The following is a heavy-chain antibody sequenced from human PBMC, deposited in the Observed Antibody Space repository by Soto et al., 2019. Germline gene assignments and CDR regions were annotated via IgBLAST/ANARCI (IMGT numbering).Heavy chain of an antibody. D-gene: IGHD3-10*01. CDR3: ARDEAEAITMVRGVIQHFDY. CDR2: ISAYNGNT. CDR1: GYTFTSYG. J-gene: IGHJ4*02. Sequence: GASVKVSCKASGYTFTSYGISWVRQAPGQGLEWLGWISAYNGNTNYAQKLQGRVTMTTDTSTSTAYMELRSLRSDDTAVYYCARDEAEAITMVRGVIQHFDYWGQGTLVTVSS. V-gene: IGHV1-18*01.